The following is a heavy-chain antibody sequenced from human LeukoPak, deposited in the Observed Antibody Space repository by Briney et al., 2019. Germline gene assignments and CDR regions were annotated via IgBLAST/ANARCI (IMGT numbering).Heavy chain of an antibody. CDR3: ARPSHYYDSSGSRGYYMDV. CDR1: GFTVCSNY. V-gene: IGHV3-66*02. J-gene: IGHJ6*03. CDR2: IYSGGST. Sequence: PGGSLRLSCAASGFTVCSNYMSWARQAPGKGLEWVSVIYSGGSTYYADSVKGRFTISRDNSKNTLYLQMNSLRAEDTAVYYCARPSHYYDSSGSRGYYMDVWGKGTTVTVSS. D-gene: IGHD3-22*01.